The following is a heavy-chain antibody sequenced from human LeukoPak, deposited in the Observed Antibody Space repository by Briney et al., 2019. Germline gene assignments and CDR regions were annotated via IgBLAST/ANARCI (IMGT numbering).Heavy chain of an antibody. CDR3: ARGVVAAAGRTFDF. CDR1: GDSFSYFY. V-gene: IGHV4-59*01. CDR2: IYNSGST. D-gene: IGHD6-13*01. J-gene: IGHJ4*02. Sequence: SETLSLTCTVSGDSFSYFYWSWIRQPPGKGLEWIGYIYNSGSTNYNPSLKSRVTISLDTSKNQFSLKLSSVTAADTAVYYRARGVVAAAGRTFDFWGQGTLVTVSS.